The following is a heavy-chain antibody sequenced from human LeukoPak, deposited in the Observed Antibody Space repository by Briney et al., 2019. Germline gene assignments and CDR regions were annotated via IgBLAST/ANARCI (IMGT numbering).Heavy chain of an antibody. CDR1: GFTFSSYW. CDR2: IKQDGSEK. CDR3: ARDGLRDFWSGYNFDY. J-gene: IGHJ4*02. Sequence: GGSLRLSCAASGFTFSSYWMSWVRQAPGKGLEWVANIKQDGSEKYYVDSVKGRFTISRDNAKNSLYLQMNSLRAEDTAVYYCARDGLRDFWSGYNFDYWGQGTLITVSS. D-gene: IGHD3-3*01. V-gene: IGHV3-7*01.